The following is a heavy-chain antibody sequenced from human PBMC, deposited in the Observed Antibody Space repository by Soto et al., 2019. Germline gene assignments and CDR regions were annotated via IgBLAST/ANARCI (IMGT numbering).Heavy chain of an antibody. CDR3: AKTASMTMRDGFDH. D-gene: IGHD2-2*01. CDR2: IRGSARNP. J-gene: IGHJ4*02. Sequence: DVQALESGRGLVQPGGSLRLSCAASGFTVSSYAMSWVLPAPGQRLEWVSAIRGSARNPSYADSGKVRFTISRDHSKNSLYLQMTGLRAEDTDLYYCAKTASMTMRDGFDHWGQGTLVTVSS. V-gene: IGHV3-23*01. CDR1: GFTVSSYA.